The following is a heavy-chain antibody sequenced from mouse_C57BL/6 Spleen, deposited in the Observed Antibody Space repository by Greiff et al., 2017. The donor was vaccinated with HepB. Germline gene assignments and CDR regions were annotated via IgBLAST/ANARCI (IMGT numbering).Heavy chain of an antibody. D-gene: IGHD2-12*01. V-gene: IGHV1-9*01. J-gene: IGHJ3*01. Sequence: VQLQQSGAELMKPGASVKLSCKATGYTFTGYWIEWVKQRPGHGLEWIGEILPGSGSTNYNQKFKGKATLTADTSSNPADMQLSSLTTEESAIVDCARPVGDCDDDGLAYWGQGTLVTVSA. CDR1: GYTFTGYW. CDR2: ILPGSGST. CDR3: ARPVGDCDDDGLAY.